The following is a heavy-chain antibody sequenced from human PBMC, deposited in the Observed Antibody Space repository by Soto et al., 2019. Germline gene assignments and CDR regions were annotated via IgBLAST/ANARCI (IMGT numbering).Heavy chain of an antibody. CDR3: SRAIAKPLTTFGAGALDM. D-gene: IGHD3-3*01. V-gene: IGHV3-48*03. CDR1: GFSFSSYG. CDR2: ITDSGSII. J-gene: IGHJ3*02. Sequence: EVQLVEFGGGLVQPGGSLRLSCVTTGFSFSSYGMNWVRQAPGKGLEWVSYITDSGSIIYDADSVRGRFTISRDNAENSLFLQMNSLSAEDTSVYYCSRAIAKPLTTFGAGALDMWGQGTMVTVSS.